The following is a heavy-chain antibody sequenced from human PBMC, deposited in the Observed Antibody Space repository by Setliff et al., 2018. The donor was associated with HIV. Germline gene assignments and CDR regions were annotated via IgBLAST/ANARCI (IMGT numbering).Heavy chain of an antibody. CDR1: GYTLTNND. CDR2: MSGINDAG. J-gene: IGHJ2*01. V-gene: IGHV1-8*01. D-gene: IGHD6-19*01. CDR3: ARVPVADDSSGWYGNSYFDL. Sequence: GASVKVSCKASGYTLTNNDINWLRQVAGQGLEWIGWMSGINDAGGSAQKFQGRVTMTRDTSISTAYMELSSLRSEDTAVYYCARVPVADDSSGWYGNSYFDLWGPGTLVTVSS.